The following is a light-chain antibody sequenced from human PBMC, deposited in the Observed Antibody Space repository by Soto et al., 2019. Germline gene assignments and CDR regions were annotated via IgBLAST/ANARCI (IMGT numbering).Light chain of an antibody. Sequence: AIQMTQSQSSLSASVGDRVTITCRASQGIRNDLGWYQQKPGKAPKLLMYAASSLQSGVPSRFSGSGSGTDLTLTISSLQPEDFATYYCLQDYNYPLTFGGGTKVEIK. CDR1: QGIRND. J-gene: IGKJ4*01. CDR3: LQDYNYPLT. V-gene: IGKV1-6*01. CDR2: AAS.